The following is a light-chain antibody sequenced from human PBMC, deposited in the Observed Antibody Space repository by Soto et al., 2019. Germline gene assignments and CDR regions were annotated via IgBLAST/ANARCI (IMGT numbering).Light chain of an antibody. CDR3: QQYYSYPRT. CDR2: AAS. V-gene: IGKV1-13*02. Sequence: AIQLTQSPSSLYASVGDRVTITCRASQAIRTALGWYQQKPGKVPKLLIYAASILQSGVPSRFSGGGSGTDFTLTISCLQSEDFATYYCQQYYSYPRTFGQGTKVDIK. J-gene: IGKJ1*01. CDR1: QAIRTA.